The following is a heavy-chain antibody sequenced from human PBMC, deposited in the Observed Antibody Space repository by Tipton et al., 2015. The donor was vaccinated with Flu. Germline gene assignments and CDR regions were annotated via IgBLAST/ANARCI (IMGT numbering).Heavy chain of an antibody. CDR3: ARARDGYNLFDY. CDR2: ISSSSSYI. CDR1: GFTFSSYS. D-gene: IGHD5-24*01. V-gene: IGHV3-21*01. Sequence: SLRLSCAASGFTFSSYSMNWVRQAPGKGLEWVSSISSSSSYIYYADSVKGRFTISRDNAKNSLYLQMNSLRAEDTAVYYCARARDGYNLFDYWGQGTLVTVSS. J-gene: IGHJ4*02.